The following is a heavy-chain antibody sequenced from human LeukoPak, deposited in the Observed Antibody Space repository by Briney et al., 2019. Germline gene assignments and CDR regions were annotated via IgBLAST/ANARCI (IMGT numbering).Heavy chain of an antibody. V-gene: IGHV1-18*04. Sequence: ASVKVSCKASGYTFTSYGISWVRQAPGQGLEWMGWISAYNGNTNYAQKLQGRVTMTTDTSTSTAYMELRSLRSDDTAVYYCAREAKYYGILTGYRGNLALDYWGQGTLVTVSS. CDR2: ISAYNGNT. CDR1: GYTFTSYG. J-gene: IGHJ4*02. CDR3: AREAKYYGILTGYRGNLALDY. D-gene: IGHD3-9*01.